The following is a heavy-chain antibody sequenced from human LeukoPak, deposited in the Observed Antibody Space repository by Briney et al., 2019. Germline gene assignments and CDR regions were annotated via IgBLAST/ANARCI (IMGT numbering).Heavy chain of an antibody. V-gene: IGHV1-2*02. CDR1: GYTFTGYY. D-gene: IGHD3-10*01. CDR2: INPNSGGT. Sequence: ASVKVSCKASGYTFTGYYMHWVRQAPGQGLEWMGWINPNSGGTNYAQKFQGRVTMTRDTSISTAYMEPSRLRSDDTAVYYCARVTMVRGALLRLGYWGQGTLVTVSS. J-gene: IGHJ4*02. CDR3: ARVTMVRGALLRLGY.